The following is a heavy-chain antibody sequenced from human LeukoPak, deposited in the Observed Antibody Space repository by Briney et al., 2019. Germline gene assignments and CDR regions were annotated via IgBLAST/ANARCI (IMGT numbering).Heavy chain of an antibody. J-gene: IGHJ5*02. CDR1: GGSISSYY. D-gene: IGHD6-6*01. CDR3: ARLNRIGSSLWFDP. V-gene: IGHV4-59*08. CDR2: IYYSGST. Sequence: SETLSLTCTVSGGSISSYYWSWIRQPPGKGLEWIGYIYYSGSTNYNPSLKCRVTISVDTSKNQFSLKLSSVTAADTAVYYCARLNRIGSSLWFDPWGQGTLVTVSS.